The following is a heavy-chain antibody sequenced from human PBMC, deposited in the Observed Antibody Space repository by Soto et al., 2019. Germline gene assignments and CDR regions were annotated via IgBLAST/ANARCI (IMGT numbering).Heavy chain of an antibody. Sequence: GGSLRLSCAASGFTFSSYAMSWVRQAPGKGLEWVSAISGSGGSTYYADSVKGRFTISRDNSKNTLYLQMNSLRAEDTAVYYCAKADSSSRYYYYYYMDVWGKGTTVTGSS. J-gene: IGHJ6*03. V-gene: IGHV3-23*01. CDR2: ISGSGGST. D-gene: IGHD6-6*01. CDR1: GFTFSSYA. CDR3: AKADSSSRYYYYYYMDV.